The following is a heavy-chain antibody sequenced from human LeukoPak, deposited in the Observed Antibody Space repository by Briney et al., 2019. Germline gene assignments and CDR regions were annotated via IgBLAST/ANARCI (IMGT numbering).Heavy chain of an antibody. Sequence: GGSLRLSCAASGFTFSSYAMHWVRQAPGKGLEWVAVISYDGSNKYYADSVKGRFTISRDNSKNTLYLQMNSLRAEDTAVYYCARADLNRYYFDYWGQGTLVTVSS. D-gene: IGHD3/OR15-3a*01. CDR1: GFTFSSYA. J-gene: IGHJ4*02. V-gene: IGHV3-30-3*01. CDR2: ISYDGSNK. CDR3: ARADLNRYYFDY.